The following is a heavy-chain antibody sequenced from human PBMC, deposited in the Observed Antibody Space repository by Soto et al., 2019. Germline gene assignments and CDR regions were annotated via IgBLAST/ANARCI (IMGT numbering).Heavy chain of an antibody. V-gene: IGHV1-18*01. CDR2: ISAYNGNT. D-gene: IGHD2-15*01. CDR3: ARVMLPLYCSGGSCYSYGIYFDY. CDR1: GYTFTSYG. Sequence: ASVKVSCKASGYTFTSYGISWVRQAPGQGLEWMGWISAYNGNTNYAQKLQGRVTMTTDTSTSTAYMELRSLRSDDTAVYYCARVMLPLYCSGGSCYSYGIYFDYWGQGTLVTVSS. J-gene: IGHJ4*02.